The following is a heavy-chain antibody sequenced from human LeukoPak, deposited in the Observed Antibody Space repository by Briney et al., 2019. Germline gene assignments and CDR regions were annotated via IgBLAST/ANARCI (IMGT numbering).Heavy chain of an antibody. CDR3: SRESSQSHASDI. J-gene: IGHJ3*02. CDR2: INTGGST. Sequence: GGSLRLSCAASGFAVNTYYMSWIRQAPGKGLEWVSMINTGGSTRYADSVKGRFTISRGNSKNTVYLQMNSLRADDTALYYCSRESSQSHASDIWGQGTMVTVSS. V-gene: IGHV3-53*01. D-gene: IGHD6-19*01. CDR1: GFAVNTYY.